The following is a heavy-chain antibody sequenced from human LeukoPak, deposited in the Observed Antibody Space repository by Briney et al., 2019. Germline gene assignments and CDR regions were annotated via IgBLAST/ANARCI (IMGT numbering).Heavy chain of an antibody. CDR3: ARGRLNYYGSGSYKGFDY. CDR1: GGSISSYY. V-gene: IGHV4-59*01. Sequence: TSETLSLTCTVSGGSISSYYWSWIRQPPGKGLELIGYIYDSGSTNYNPSLKSRVTISVDTSENQLSLKLRSVTAADTAVYYCARGRLNYYGSGSYKGFDYWGQGTLVTVSS. J-gene: IGHJ4*02. D-gene: IGHD3-10*01. CDR2: IYDSGST.